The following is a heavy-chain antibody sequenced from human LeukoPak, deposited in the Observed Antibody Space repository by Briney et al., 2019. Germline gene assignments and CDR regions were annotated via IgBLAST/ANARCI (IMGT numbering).Heavy chain of an antibody. CDR2: ISISGSKT. Sequence: GGSLTLSCAASKFDFSRHDMMWVRQAPGEGLELGSAISISGSKTYYAESVKGRSTTSRNNTKNILYLQMNSLRAEDTAVYYCANEIRPNDYWGQGTQVTVSS. D-gene: IGHD4-17*01. V-gene: IGHV3-23*01. J-gene: IGHJ4*02. CDR1: KFDFSRHD. CDR3: ANEIRPNDY.